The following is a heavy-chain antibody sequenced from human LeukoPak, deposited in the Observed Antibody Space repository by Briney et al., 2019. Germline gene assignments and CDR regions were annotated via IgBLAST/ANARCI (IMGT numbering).Heavy chain of an antibody. J-gene: IGHJ4*02. Sequence: SETLSLTCTVSGGYISSSSYSWSWFRQPPGKGLEWLGYIYYSGSTNYNPSLKSRVTISVDTSKNQFSLKLSSVTAADTAVYYGASYGSGSYKFDYWGQGTRVTVSS. CDR1: GGYISSSSYS. CDR2: IYYSGST. CDR3: ASYGSGSYKFDY. D-gene: IGHD3-10*01. V-gene: IGHV4-61*01.